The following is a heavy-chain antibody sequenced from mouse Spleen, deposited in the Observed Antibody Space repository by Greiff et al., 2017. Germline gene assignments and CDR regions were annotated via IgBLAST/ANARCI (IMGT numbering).Heavy chain of an antibody. J-gene: IGHJ2*01. Sequence: QVQLQQSGPGLVQPSQSLSITCTVSGFSLTSYGVHWVRQSPGKGLEWLGVIWSGGSTDYNAAFISRLSISKDNSKSQVFFKMNSLQADDTAIYYCARNGNYVYSFDYWGQGTTLTVSS. V-gene: IGHV2-2*01. CDR1: GFSLTSYG. CDR2: IWSGGST. CDR3: ARNGNYVYSFDY. D-gene: IGHD2-1*01.